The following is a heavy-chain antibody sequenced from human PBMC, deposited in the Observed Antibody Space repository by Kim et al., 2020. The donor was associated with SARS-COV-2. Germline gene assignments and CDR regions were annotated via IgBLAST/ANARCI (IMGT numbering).Heavy chain of an antibody. Sequence: GGSLRLSCAASGFTVSSNYMSWVRQAPGKGLEWVSVIYSGGSTYYADSVKGRFTISRDNSKNTLYLQMNSLRAEDTAVYYCARDLIVYGMDVWGQGTTVTVSS. CDR2: IYSGGST. D-gene: IGHD2-21*01. CDR3: ARDLIVYGMDV. V-gene: IGHV3-66*01. CDR1: GFTVSSNY. J-gene: IGHJ6*02.